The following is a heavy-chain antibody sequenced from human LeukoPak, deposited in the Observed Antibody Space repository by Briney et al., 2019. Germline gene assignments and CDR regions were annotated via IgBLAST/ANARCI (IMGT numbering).Heavy chain of an antibody. D-gene: IGHD3-10*01. Sequence: ASVKVSCKASGYTFTAYYLHWVRQAPGQGLEWMGWIHPNSGGTNYAQDFQGRVSMTTDTSISTVYMELSRLRSDDTAVYYCARDYYGSGTYYKDYWGQGTLVTVSS. CDR2: IHPNSGGT. J-gene: IGHJ4*02. CDR3: ARDYYGSGTYYKDY. V-gene: IGHV1-2*02. CDR1: GYTFTAYY.